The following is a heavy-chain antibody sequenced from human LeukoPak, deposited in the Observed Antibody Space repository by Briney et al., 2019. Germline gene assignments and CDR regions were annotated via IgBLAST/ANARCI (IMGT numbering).Heavy chain of an antibody. V-gene: IGHV3-23*01. CDR1: GFTFNSYA. CDR2: IIGGGGST. CDR3: AKDSAYSGGPFAGGFDH. J-gene: IGHJ4*02. Sequence: GGSLRLSCAASGFTFNSYAMSWVRQAPGKGLEWVSIIIGGGGSTSYADSVKGRFTISRDNSKNTQYLQMSSLRAEDTAVYYCAKDSAYSGGPFAGGFDHWGQGTLVTVSA. D-gene: IGHD5-18*01.